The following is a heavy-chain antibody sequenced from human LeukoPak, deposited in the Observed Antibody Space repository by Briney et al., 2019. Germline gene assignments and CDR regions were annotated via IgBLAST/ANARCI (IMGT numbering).Heavy chain of an antibody. Sequence: PSQTLSLTCAISGDSVSGNRATWNWLRQSPSRGLEWLGRIYYRSKWYSDYAVSVKGRITINPDTSKDQSSLLLNSVTPEDTAVYFCGRAEHDWGSDYWGQGTLVTVSS. D-gene: IGHD3-9*01. V-gene: IGHV6-1*01. CDR2: IYYRSKWYS. J-gene: IGHJ4*02. CDR3: GRAEHDWGSDY. CDR1: GDSVSGNRAT.